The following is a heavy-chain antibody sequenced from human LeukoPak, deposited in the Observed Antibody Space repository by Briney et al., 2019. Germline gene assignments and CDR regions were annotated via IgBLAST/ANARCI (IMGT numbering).Heavy chain of an antibody. Sequence: PGGSLRLSCAASGFTFSSYAMHCVRQAPGKGLEWVAVISYDGSNKYYADSVKGRFTISRDNSKNTLYLQMNSLRAEDTAVYYCAREAYGSGSYYNWFDPWGQGTLVTVSS. CDR3: AREAYGSGSYYNWFDP. J-gene: IGHJ5*02. V-gene: IGHV3-30-3*01. CDR2: ISYDGSNK. D-gene: IGHD3-10*01. CDR1: GFTFSSYA.